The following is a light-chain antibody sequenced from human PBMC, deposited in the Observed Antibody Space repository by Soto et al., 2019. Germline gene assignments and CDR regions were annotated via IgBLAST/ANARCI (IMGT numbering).Light chain of an antibody. Sequence: DIQMTQSPSTLSASVGDRVTITCRASQSISSWLAWYQQKPGKAPKLLIYKASSLESGVPSRFSCSGSGTEVTLINSSLQPDDIATYYGQHYNSWPWTFGQGTKVEIK. CDR1: QSISSW. J-gene: IGKJ1*01. CDR2: KAS. CDR3: QHYNSWPWT. V-gene: IGKV1-5*03.